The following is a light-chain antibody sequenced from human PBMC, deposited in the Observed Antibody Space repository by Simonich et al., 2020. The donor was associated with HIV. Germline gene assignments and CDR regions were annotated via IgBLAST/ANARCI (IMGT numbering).Light chain of an antibody. CDR2: DVS. CDR3: SSYTSSGALRV. J-gene: IGLJ3*02. CDR1: SSDVGGYNY. Sequence: QSALTQPRSVSGSPGQSVTISCTETSSDVGGYNYVSWYQQYPGKAPKHMIYDVSNRPSGVSNRFSGSKSGNTASLTISGLQAEDEADYYCSSYTSSGALRVFGGGTKLTVL. V-gene: IGLV2-14*01.